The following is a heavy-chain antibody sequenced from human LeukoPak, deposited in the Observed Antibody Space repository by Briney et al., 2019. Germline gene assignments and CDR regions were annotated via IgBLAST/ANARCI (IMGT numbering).Heavy chain of an antibody. D-gene: IGHD6-13*01. CDR2: IYCSGST. J-gene: IGHJ2*01. Sequence: SETLSLTCTVSGGSILGSTYYWAWIRQPPGKGLEWIGSIYCSGSTYYNPSLKSRVTISVDTSKNQFSLKLSSVTAADTAVYYCARHGGSSSWSHYWYFDLWGRGTLVTVSS. V-gene: IGHV4-39*01. CDR1: GGSILGSTYY. CDR3: ARHGGSSSWSHYWYFDL.